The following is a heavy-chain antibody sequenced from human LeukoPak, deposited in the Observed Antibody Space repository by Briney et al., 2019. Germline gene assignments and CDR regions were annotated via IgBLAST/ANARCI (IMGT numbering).Heavy chain of an antibody. D-gene: IGHD3-10*01. CDR2: IYYSGST. V-gene: IGHV4-39*01. Sequence: SETLSLTCTVSGGSISSSSYYWGWIRQPPGKGLEWLGSIYYSGSTYYNPSLKSRVTISVDTSKNQFSLKLSSVTAADTAVYYCARILNYYGSGSYYNGGDYWGQGTLVTVSS. CDR3: ARILNYYGSGSYYNGGDY. J-gene: IGHJ4*02. CDR1: GGSISSSSYY.